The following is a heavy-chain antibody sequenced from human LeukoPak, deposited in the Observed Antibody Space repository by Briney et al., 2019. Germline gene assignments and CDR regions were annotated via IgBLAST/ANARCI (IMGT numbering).Heavy chain of an antibody. CDR2: IYYSGST. Sequence: PQTLSLTCTVSGASISIYYWSWIRQPPGKGQEWRGDIYYSGSTNYSTSLKRRVTISVDTSKNQFSLRLSSVSAADTAVYYCATDDRYYGSGSLDYWGQGTLVTVSS. CDR3: ATDDRYYGSGSLDY. D-gene: IGHD3-10*01. CDR1: GASISIYY. V-gene: IGHV4-59*01. J-gene: IGHJ4*02.